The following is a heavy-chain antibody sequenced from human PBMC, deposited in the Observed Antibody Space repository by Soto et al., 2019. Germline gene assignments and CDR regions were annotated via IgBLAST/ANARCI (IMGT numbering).Heavy chain of an antibody. J-gene: IGHJ4*02. Sequence: QVQLVQSGAEVKKPGASVRVSCKESGYTFTHYYIHWVRQAPGQGLEWMGIINPNGGIPTYAQTFRAGFSMTSDTSTSTVYLELSSLRSEGSAVYYCATTVNSAMAFDYWGQGTLVTGSS. CDR1: GYTFTHYY. D-gene: IGHD5-18*01. CDR2: INPNGGIP. V-gene: IGHV1-46*01. CDR3: ATTVNSAMAFDY.